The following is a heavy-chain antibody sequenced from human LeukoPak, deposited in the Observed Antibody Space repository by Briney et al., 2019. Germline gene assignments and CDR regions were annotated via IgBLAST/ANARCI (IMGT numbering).Heavy chain of an antibody. V-gene: IGHV3-9*01. CDR2: ISWNSGSI. CDR3: AKDLTGYSYGIDY. D-gene: IGHD5-18*01. J-gene: IGHJ4*02. Sequence: PGGPLRLSCAASGFTFDDYAMHWVRQAPGKGLEWVSGISWNSGSIGYADSVKGRFTISRDNAKNSLYLQMNSQRAEDTALYYCAKDLTGYSYGIDYWGQGTLVTVSS. CDR1: GFTFDDYA.